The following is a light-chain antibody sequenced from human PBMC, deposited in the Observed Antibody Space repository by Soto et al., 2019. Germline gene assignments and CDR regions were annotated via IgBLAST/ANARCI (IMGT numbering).Light chain of an antibody. V-gene: IGLV1-40*01. CDR2: GNS. J-gene: IGLJ1*01. CDR3: QSYDSSLSGYV. CDR1: SSNIGAGYD. Sequence: QSFLTHPPSLSGAPRQRVTISCTGSSSNIGAGYDVHWYQQLPGTAPKLLIYGNSNRPSGVPDRFSGSKSVTSASLAITGLQAEDEADYFCQSYDSSLSGYVFGTGTKVTVL.